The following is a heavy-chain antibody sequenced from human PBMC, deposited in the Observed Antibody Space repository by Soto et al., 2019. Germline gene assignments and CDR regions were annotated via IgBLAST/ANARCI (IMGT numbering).Heavy chain of an antibody. D-gene: IGHD6-13*01. CDR3: ARRGIEAADTGTGKDYFDY. CDR2: ISHDGSTK. J-gene: IGHJ4*02. V-gene: IGHV3-30*04. Sequence: QVQLVEPGGGMVQPGRSLRLSCAGTGFTFGAYAIHWVRQAPGKGLEWVALISHDGSTKFYADSVKGRFTISRDNSMKKINLQMNSLRADDTAVYYCARRGIEAADTGTGKDYFDYWGQGTLVTVSS. CDR1: GFTFGAYA.